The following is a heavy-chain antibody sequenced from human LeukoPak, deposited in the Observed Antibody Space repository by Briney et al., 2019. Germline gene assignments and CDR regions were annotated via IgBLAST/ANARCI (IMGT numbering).Heavy chain of an antibody. J-gene: IGHJ4*02. CDR2: INNDGSST. Sequence: GGSLRLSCAASGXTFSSYWVHWVRHAPAKGRVWVSHINNDGSSTSYADSVKGRFTISRDNAKHTLYLQMNSLRTEDTAVYYCACYGIAPPYWGQGTLVTVSS. CDR3: ACYGIAPPY. V-gene: IGHV3-74*01. D-gene: IGHD2-15*01. CDR1: GXTFSSYW.